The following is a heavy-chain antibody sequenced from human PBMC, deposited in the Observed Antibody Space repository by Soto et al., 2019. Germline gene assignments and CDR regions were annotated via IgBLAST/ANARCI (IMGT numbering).Heavy chain of an antibody. J-gene: IGHJ5*02. V-gene: IGHV4-31*03. CDR2: IYYSGST. D-gene: IGHD3-10*01. Sequence: SETLSLTCTVSGGSISSGGYYWSWIRQHPGKGLEWIGYIYYSGSTYYNPSLKSRVTISVDTSKNQFSLKLSSVTAADTAVYYCARVSTMGLGDWSDPWGQGTLVTVSS. CDR1: GGSISSGGYY. CDR3: ARVSTMGLGDWSDP.